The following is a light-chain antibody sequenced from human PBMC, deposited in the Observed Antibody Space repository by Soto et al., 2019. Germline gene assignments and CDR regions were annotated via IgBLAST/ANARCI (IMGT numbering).Light chain of an antibody. CDR1: SSNIGRNT. Sequence: QSVLTQPPSASGTPGQRVTISCSGSSSNIGRNTVNWYQHLPGTAPKLLIYSNNQRPSGAPDRFSGSKSGTSASLAISGLQSEDEADYYCAGWDDSLNGYVFGTGTKLTVL. CDR3: AGWDDSLNGYV. V-gene: IGLV1-44*01. CDR2: SNN. J-gene: IGLJ1*01.